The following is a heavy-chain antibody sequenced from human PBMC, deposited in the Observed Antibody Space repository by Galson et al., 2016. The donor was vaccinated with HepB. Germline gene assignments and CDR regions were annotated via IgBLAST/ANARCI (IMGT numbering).Heavy chain of an antibody. V-gene: IGHV1-46*01. CDR1: KYSFTTYH. CDR3: ARDSYGSGSYMWFDP. Sequence: SVKVSCKASKYSFTTYHMYWVRQAPGQGLEYMGIINPSGGSTSYAQKFQGRITMTRDTSTSTVYMELSSLRSEDTAVYFCARDSYGSGSYMWFDPWGQGTLVTVSS. J-gene: IGHJ5*02. CDR2: INPSGGST. D-gene: IGHD3-10*01.